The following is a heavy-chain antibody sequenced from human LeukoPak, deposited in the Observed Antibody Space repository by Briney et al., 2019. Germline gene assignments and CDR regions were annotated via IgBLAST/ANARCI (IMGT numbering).Heavy chain of an antibody. CDR2: IYYSGST. V-gene: IGHV4-59*01. D-gene: IGHD1-26*01. Sequence: PSETLSLTCTVSGGSISSYYWSWIRQPPGKGLEWIGYIYYSGSTNYNPSLKSRVTISVDTSKNQFSLKLSSVTAADTAVYYCARGENSGSYYYLDYWGQGTLVTVSS. CDR3: ARGENSGSYYYLDY. CDR1: GGSISSYY. J-gene: IGHJ4*02.